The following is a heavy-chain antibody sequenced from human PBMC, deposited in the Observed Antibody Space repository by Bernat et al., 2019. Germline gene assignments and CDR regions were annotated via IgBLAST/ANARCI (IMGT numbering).Heavy chain of an antibody. CDR2: ISGSGGNT. J-gene: IGHJ2*01. D-gene: IGHD6-19*01. Sequence: EVQLLESGGGLVQPGGSLRLSCAASGFTFSSYAMSWVRQAPGKGLEWVSAISGSGGNTYDEDSVKGRFTISRDNSKNTLYLQMNSLRAEDTAVYYCAKAMAGHWYFDLWGRGTLVTVSS. V-gene: IGHV3-23*01. CDR1: GFTFSSYA. CDR3: AKAMAGHWYFDL.